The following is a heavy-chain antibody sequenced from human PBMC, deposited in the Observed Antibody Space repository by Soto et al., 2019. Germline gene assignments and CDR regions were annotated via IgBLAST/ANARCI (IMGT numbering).Heavy chain of an antibody. D-gene: IGHD3-10*01. CDR2: IYYSGST. V-gene: IGHV4-31*03. CDR3: AREEFTMVRGVPGYYYGMDV. CDR1: GGSISSGGYY. Sequence: SETLSLTCTVSGGSISSGGYYWSWIRQHPGKGLEWIGYIYYSGSTYYNPSLKSRVTISVDTSKNQFSLKLSSVTAADTAVYYCAREEFTMVRGVPGYYYGMDVWGQGTTVTVSS. J-gene: IGHJ6*02.